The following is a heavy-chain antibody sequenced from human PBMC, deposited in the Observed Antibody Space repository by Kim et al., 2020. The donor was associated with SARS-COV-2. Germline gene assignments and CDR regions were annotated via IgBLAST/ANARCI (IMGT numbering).Heavy chain of an antibody. CDR3: ARLDNSRGYYFDS. V-gene: IGHV3-48*03. CDR1: GFTFSNYE. Sequence: GGSLRLSCAASGFTFSNYEMNWVRQAPGKGLEWVSYISSQARRIYYAESMKGRFTVYRDNAKNSLYLQMTSLRAEDTAVYYCARLDNSRGYYFDSWGQGSLVTVSS. CDR2: ISSQARRI. D-gene: IGHD3-22*01. J-gene: IGHJ4*02.